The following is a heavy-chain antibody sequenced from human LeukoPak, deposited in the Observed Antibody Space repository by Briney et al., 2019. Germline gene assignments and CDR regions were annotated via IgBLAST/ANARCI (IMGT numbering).Heavy chain of an antibody. J-gene: IGHJ3*02. D-gene: IGHD3-3*01. CDR2: ISGSGGST. Sequence: GGSLRLSCAASGFTFSSYAMSWVRQAPGKGLEWVSAISGSGGSTYYADSVKGRFTISRDNAKNSLYLQMNSLRAEDTAVYYCARVEVQNDAFDIWGQGTMVTVSS. CDR3: ARVEVQNDAFDI. V-gene: IGHV3-23*01. CDR1: GFTFSSYA.